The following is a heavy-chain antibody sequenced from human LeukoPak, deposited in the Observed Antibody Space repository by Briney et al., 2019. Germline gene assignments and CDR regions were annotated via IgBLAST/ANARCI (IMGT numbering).Heavy chain of an antibody. Sequence: GGSLRLSCAASGFILSSDAMHWVRQAPGKGLEWVSSISSSGSYTYFADSVKGRFTISRDNAKSSLYLQMNSLRAEDTAVYYCARDRRITMGDYYYYYMDVWGKGTTVTVSS. CDR3: ARDRRITMGDYYYYYMDV. CDR2: ISSSGSYT. CDR1: GFILSSDA. D-gene: IGHD3-10*01. V-gene: IGHV3-21*01. J-gene: IGHJ6*03.